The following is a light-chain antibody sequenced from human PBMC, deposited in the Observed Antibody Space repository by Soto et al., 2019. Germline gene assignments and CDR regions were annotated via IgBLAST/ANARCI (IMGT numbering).Light chain of an antibody. V-gene: IGLV2-8*01. CDR1: ISDVGGYNY. CDR2: EVN. CDR3: SSYAGSSNV. J-gene: IGLJ1*01. Sequence: SARCPLASASGSPEQSFAISCTGTISDVGGYNYVSWYQQHPGKAPKLMIYEVNKRPSGVPDRFSGSKSGNTASLTVSGLQAEDEADYYCSSYAGSSNVFGTGTKVTVL.